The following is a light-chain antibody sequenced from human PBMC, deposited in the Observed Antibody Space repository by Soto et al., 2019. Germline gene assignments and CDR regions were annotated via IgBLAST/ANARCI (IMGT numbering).Light chain of an antibody. CDR1: QSVCSRC. Sequence: EIVLTQSPGTLSLSPGERVTLSCRASQSVCSRCLAWYQQKPGQSPRLLIYAASSRATGIPDRFSGSGSGTDFTLTISRLEPEDFAVYYCQHYGTTPWTFGQGTKVGIK. J-gene: IGKJ1*01. CDR3: QHYGTTPWT. V-gene: IGKV3-20*01. CDR2: AAS.